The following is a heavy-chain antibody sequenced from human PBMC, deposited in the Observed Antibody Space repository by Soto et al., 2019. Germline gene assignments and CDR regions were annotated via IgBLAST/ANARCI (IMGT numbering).Heavy chain of an antibody. V-gene: IGHV1-3*01. J-gene: IGHJ4*02. CDR3: ARDTGSGLRVEPGIFEY. Sequence: QVQLVQSGAEVKKPGASVKVSCNPSGYAFTSYPMHWVRQAPGQGLEWMGWINADNGDSKYSQKFQGRETITRDTSASIAYIELSSLRSEDTAVYYCARDTGSGLRVEPGIFEYWGQGTLVTVSS. CDR2: INADNGDS. D-gene: IGHD1-26*01. CDR1: GYAFTSYP.